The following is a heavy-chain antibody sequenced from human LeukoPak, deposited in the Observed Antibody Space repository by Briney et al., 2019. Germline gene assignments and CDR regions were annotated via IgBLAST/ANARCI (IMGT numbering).Heavy chain of an antibody. CDR3: SLEGSSWYRYFQH. CDR1: GFTFSNYW. Sequence: GGSLRLSCAASGFTFSNYWMTWVRQAPGKGLEWVANIKQDGNEKYHVDSVKGRFTISRDNAKNSLYLQMNSLRAEDTAVYYSSLEGSSWYRYFQHWGQGTLVTVSS. D-gene: IGHD6-13*01. J-gene: IGHJ1*01. V-gene: IGHV3-7*05. CDR2: IKQDGNEK.